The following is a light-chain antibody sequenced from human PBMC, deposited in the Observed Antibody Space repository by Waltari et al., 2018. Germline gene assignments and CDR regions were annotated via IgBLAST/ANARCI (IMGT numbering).Light chain of an antibody. CDR2: GAS. J-gene: IGKJ1*01. Sequence: EIVMMQSPATLSVSPGERATLSCRASQSVSSNLAWYQQKPGQAPRLLIYGASTRATGIPARFSGSGSGTEFTLTISSLQSEDFAVYYCQQYYSTPPRTFGQGTKVEIK. V-gene: IGKV3-15*01. CDR3: QQYYSTPPRT. CDR1: QSVSSN.